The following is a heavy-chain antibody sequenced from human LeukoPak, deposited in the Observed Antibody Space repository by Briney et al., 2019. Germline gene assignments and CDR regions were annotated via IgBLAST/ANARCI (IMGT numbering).Heavy chain of an antibody. Sequence: GESLKISCKGSGYSFTSYWIGWVRQMPGKGLEWMGIIYPGVSDTRYSPSFQGQVTISADKSISTAYLQWSSLKASDTAMYYCARLLVDTAMDGYMDVWGKGTTVTVSS. CDR2: IYPGVSDT. CDR3: ARLLVDTAMDGYMDV. D-gene: IGHD5-18*01. V-gene: IGHV5-51*01. CDR1: GYSFTSYW. J-gene: IGHJ6*03.